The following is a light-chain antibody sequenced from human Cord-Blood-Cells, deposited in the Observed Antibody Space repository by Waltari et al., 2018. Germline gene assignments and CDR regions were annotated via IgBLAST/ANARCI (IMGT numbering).Light chain of an antibody. J-gene: IGLJ2*01. CDR2: DVS. CDR1: SSDVGGYNY. CDR3: CSYAGSYNVV. Sequence: QSALTQPRSVSGSPGPSVTISCTGTSSDVGGYNYVSWYQKHPGKAPKLMIDDVSNRPTARPGRFTGYKSGNSATLTISGLQAEDEADYYCCSYAGSYNVVFGGGTKLTVL. V-gene: IGLV2-11*01.